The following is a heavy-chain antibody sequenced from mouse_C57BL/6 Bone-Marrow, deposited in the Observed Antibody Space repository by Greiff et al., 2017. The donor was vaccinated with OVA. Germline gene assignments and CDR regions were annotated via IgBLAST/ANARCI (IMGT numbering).Heavy chain of an antibody. CDR3: VRAIYYGYDGGFAY. CDR2: IRSKSNNYAT. Sequence: EVMLVESGGGLVQPKGSLKLSCAASGFSFNTYAMNWVRQAPGKGLEWVARIRSKSNNYATYYADSVKDRFTISRDDSESMLYLQMNNLKTEDTAMYYCVRAIYYGYDGGFAYWGQGTLVTVSA. J-gene: IGHJ3*01. CDR1: GFSFNTYA. V-gene: IGHV10-1*01. D-gene: IGHD2-2*01.